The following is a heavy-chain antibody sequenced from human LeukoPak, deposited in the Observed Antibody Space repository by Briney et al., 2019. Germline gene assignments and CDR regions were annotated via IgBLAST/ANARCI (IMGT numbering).Heavy chain of an antibody. J-gene: IGHJ4*02. D-gene: IGHD3-16*02. Sequence: SETLSLTCTVSGYSISSGYYWGWIRPPPGKGLEWIGSIYHSGSTYYNPSLKSRVTISVDTSKNQFSLRLSSVTAADTAVYYCARSGYYDYVWGSYRPPYYFDYWGQGTLVTVSS. CDR2: IYHSGST. V-gene: IGHV4-38-2*02. CDR1: GYSISSGYY. CDR3: ARSGYYDYVWGSYRPPYYFDY.